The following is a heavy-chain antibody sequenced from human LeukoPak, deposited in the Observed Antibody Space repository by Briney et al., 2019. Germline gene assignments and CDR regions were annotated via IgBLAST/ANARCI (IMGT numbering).Heavy chain of an antibody. CDR3: ARRSAGHFDS. D-gene: IGHD1-14*01. J-gene: IGHJ4*02. V-gene: IGHV6-1*01. CDR1: GDSVSSNSAT. Sequence: SQTLSLTCAISGDSVSSNSATWDWIRQSPSRGLEWLGRTYYRSEWFYDSAESVRSRLTINADTSKNHLSLQLKSLTPEDTAVYFCARRSAGHFDSWGQGSPVTVSS. CDR2: TYYRSEWFY.